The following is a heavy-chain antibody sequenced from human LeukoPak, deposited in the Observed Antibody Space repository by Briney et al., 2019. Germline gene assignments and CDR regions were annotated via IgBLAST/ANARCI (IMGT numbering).Heavy chain of an antibody. D-gene: IGHD1-26*01. Sequence: PGGSLRLSCAASGFRFSNYAMSWVRQAPGKGLEWVSTISSSAFGTYYADSVRGRFTISRDNSKNTLYLRMDSLRAEDTAVYYCSKGDHQAGSYSSWDSWGQGTLVTVSS. CDR2: ISSSAFGT. J-gene: IGHJ4*02. V-gene: IGHV3-23*01. CDR1: GFRFSNYA. CDR3: SKGDHQAGSYSSWDS.